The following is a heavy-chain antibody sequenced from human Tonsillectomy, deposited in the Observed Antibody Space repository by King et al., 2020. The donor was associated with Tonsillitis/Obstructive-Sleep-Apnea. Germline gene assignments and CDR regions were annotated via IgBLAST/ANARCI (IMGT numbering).Heavy chain of an antibody. J-gene: IGHJ6*03. Sequence: VQLVQSGAEVKKPGSSVKVSCKASGGTFSSYAISWVRQAPGQGLEWMGGIISIFGTANYAQKFQDRVTITADESTSTAYMELSSLRSEDTAVYYCAKNLIGYWSGGSCYSNYYYMDVWGKGTTVTVSS. CDR2: IISIFGTA. V-gene: IGHV1-69*01. CDR1: GGTFSSYA. D-gene: IGHD2-15*01. CDR3: AKNLIGYWSGGSCYSNYYYMDV.